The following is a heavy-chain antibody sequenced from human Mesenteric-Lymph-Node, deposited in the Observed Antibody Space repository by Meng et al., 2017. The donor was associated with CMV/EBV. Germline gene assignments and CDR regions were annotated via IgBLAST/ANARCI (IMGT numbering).Heavy chain of an antibody. CDR1: GFTFSYYS. Sequence: GESLKISCAASGFTFSYYSMNWVRQAPGKGLEWVSSITSSSSYIYYADSVKGRFTISRDNAKNSLYLQMNSLRAEDTAVYYCTRGHSGTTVAFEFDPWGQGTLVTVSS. CDR2: ITSSSSYI. CDR3: TRGHSGTTVAFEFDP. J-gene: IGHJ5*02. D-gene: IGHD1-26*01. V-gene: IGHV3-21*01.